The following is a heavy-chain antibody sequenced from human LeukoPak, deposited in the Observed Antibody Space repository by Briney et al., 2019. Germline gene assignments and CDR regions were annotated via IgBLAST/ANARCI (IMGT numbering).Heavy chain of an antibody. J-gene: IGHJ4*02. D-gene: IGHD4-11*01. CDR3: ARGWATVTTLVDY. Sequence: ASVKVSCKASGFTFTSYDINWVRQASGQGLEWMGWMNPNNGNTGYAQKFQGRVTMTRDTSISTAYMELRGLRSEDTAVYYCARGWATVTTLVDYWGQGTLVTVSS. CDR2: MNPNNGNT. CDR1: GFTFTSYD. V-gene: IGHV1-8*01.